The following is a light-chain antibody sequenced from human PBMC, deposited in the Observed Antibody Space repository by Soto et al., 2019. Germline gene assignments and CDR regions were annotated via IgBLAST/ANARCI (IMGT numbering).Light chain of an antibody. J-gene: IGKJ2*01. V-gene: IGKV3-20*01. CDR3: QQYSGSSYT. CDR1: QSVSNNY. CDR2: GAS. Sequence: IVLTQSPGTLSLSPGERATLSCRASQSVSNNYLAWYQQKPGQAPRLLIYGASSRATGIPDRFSGSGSGTDFTLTISRLEPEDFAVYYCQQYSGSSYTFGQGTKLEI.